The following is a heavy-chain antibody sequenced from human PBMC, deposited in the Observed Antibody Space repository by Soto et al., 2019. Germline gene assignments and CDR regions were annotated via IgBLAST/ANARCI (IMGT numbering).Heavy chain of an antibody. D-gene: IGHD2-15*01. CDR1: GFSFGDYN. CDR3: ARDDRDGGGWFFFDS. V-gene: IGHV3-48*02. Sequence: GGSLRLSCAASGFSFGDYNMNWVRQAPGKGLEWVSYISSGSSTIFYADSVRGRFTISRDNAKNSLYLQMNSLRDEDTALYYCARDDRDGGGWFFFDSWGQGTLVTVSS. J-gene: IGHJ4*02. CDR2: ISSGSSTI.